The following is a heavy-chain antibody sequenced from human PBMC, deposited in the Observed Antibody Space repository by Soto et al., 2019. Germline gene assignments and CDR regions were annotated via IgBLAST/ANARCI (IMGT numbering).Heavy chain of an antibody. D-gene: IGHD2-15*01. CDR1: GGTFSSYA. CDR3: ATHPVVVVAAIVSGYFDL. J-gene: IGHJ2*01. CDR2: IIPIFGTA. V-gene: IGHV1-69*06. Sequence: QVQLVQSGAEVKKPGSSVKVSCKASGGTFSSYAISWVRQAPGQGLEWMGVIIPIFGTANYAQKFQGRVTITADKSTSTAYMELSSRRSEDTAVYYCATHPVVVVAAIVSGYFDLWGRGTLDTVSS.